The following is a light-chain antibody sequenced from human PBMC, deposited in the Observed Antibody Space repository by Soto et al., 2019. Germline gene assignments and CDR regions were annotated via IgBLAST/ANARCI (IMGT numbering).Light chain of an antibody. J-gene: IGKJ2*01. CDR2: AAS. V-gene: IGKV1-39*01. Sequence: DIQMTQSPPSLSASVGDRVTITCRASQSISDYLNWYQQKPGKAPKLLIYAASSLQSGVPSRFSDSGSGTDVTITISNLQAEDFATYYCQQSYNTLLYTLSQETKLEIK. CDR3: QQSYNTLLYT. CDR1: QSISDY.